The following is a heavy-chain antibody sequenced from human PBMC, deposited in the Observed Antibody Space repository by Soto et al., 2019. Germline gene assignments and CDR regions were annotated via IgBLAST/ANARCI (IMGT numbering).Heavy chain of an antibody. V-gene: IGHV1-3*01. CDR3: ARDKKPGLLAY. CDR2: INAGNGNT. D-gene: IGHD7-27*01. Sequence: VASVKVSCKASGGTFSSYTISWVRQAPGQRLEWMGWINAGNGNTKYSQKFQGRVTITRDTSASTAYMELSSLRSEDTVVVFCARDKKPGLLAYGGRGTLVPVSS. CDR1: GGTFSSYT. J-gene: IGHJ4*02.